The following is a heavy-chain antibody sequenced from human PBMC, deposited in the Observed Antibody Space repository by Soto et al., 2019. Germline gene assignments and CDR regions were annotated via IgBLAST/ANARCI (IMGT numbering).Heavy chain of an antibody. Sequence: EVQLVESGGGLVKPGGSLRLSCAASGFTFSNAWMSWVRQAPGKGLEWVGRIKSKTDGGTTDYAAPVKGRFTISRDDSKNTLYLQMNSLKTEDTAVYYCTTDSQNYYDSGGYYYFDYWGQGTLVTVSS. CDR1: GFTFSNAW. D-gene: IGHD3-22*01. CDR2: IKSKTDGGTT. CDR3: TTDSQNYYDSGGYYYFDY. V-gene: IGHV3-15*01. J-gene: IGHJ4*02.